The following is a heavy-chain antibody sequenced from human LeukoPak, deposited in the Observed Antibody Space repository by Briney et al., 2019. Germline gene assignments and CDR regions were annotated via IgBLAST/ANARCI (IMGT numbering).Heavy chain of an antibody. Sequence: HAGGSLRLSCAASGFTFSSYAMHWVRQAPGKGLEGVAIISYDGTNNYYADSVKGRFTISRDNSKNTLFLQMDSLRGEDTAVYYCARWSVSSSMDYWGQGTLVTVSS. V-gene: IGHV3-30-3*01. J-gene: IGHJ4*02. CDR1: GFTFSSYA. D-gene: IGHD6-6*01. CDR3: ARWSVSSSMDY. CDR2: ISYDGTNN.